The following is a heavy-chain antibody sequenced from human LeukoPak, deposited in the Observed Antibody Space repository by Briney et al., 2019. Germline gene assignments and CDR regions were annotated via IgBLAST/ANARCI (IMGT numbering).Heavy chain of an antibody. Sequence: SETLSLTCTVSGGSINNYYWSWIRQPPGKGLEWVGYVFYSGSTSYNPSLKSRVTISVDTSKNQFSLKLNSVTAADTAVYYCARHYYTYPFDYWGQGTLVTVS. D-gene: IGHD5-24*01. CDR2: VFYSGST. V-gene: IGHV4-59*08. J-gene: IGHJ4*02. CDR1: GGSINNYY. CDR3: ARHYYTYPFDY.